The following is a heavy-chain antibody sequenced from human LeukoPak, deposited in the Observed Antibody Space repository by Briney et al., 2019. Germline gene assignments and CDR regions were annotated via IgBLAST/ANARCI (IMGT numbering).Heavy chain of an antibody. D-gene: IGHD3-3*01. V-gene: IGHV5-51*01. J-gene: IGHJ4*02. CDR1: GYRFTSYW. CDR3: ARPPYYDFWNGYYADY. Sequence: GESLKISCKGSGYRFTSYWIGWVRRMPGKGLGWMGIIYPGDSDTRYSPSFQGQVTISVDKSINTAYLQWSSLKASDTAMYYCARPPYYDFWNGYYADYWGQGTLVTVSS. CDR2: IYPGDSDT.